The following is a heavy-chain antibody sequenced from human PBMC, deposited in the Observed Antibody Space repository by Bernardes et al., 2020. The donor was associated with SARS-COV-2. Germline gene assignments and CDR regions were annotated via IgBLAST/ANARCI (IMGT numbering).Heavy chain of an antibody. J-gene: IGHJ6*02. CDR2: ISAYNGNT. Sequence: VSVKVSCKASGYTFTSYGISWVRQAPGQGLEWMGWISAYNGNTNYAQKLQGRVTMTTDTSTSTAYMELRSLRSDDTAVYYCARSDYYGSGSYYSHHYGMDVWGQGTTVTVSS. CDR3: ARSDYYGSGSYYSHHYGMDV. V-gene: IGHV1-18*01. CDR1: GYTFTSYG. D-gene: IGHD3-10*01.